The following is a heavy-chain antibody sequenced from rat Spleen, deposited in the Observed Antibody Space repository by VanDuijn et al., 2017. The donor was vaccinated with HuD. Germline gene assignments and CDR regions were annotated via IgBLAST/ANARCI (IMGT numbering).Heavy chain of an antibody. CDR1: GFTFSDYA. J-gene: IGHJ2*01. V-gene: IGHV5-19*01. Sequence: EVQLVESGGGLVQPGRSLKLSCAASGFTFSDYAMNWIRQAPGKGLEWVATISNTGGNTYYPDSTKGRFTISRDNAESTLSLQMNSLTSEDTATYYGTRGGEPRSWGQGVMVTVSS. CDR2: ISNTGGNT. CDR3: TRGGEPRS.